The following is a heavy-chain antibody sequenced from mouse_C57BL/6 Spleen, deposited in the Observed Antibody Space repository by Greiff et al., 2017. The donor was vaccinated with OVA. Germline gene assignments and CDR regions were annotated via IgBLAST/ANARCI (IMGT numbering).Heavy chain of an antibody. Sequence: EVQLVESGEGLVKPGGSLKLSCAASGINFSSYAMSWVRQTPENRLEWVAYISSGGDYIDYAATVKGRFTISRDNARNTLYLQMSSLKSEDTAMYYCTRDRDSLLVWGQGTSVTVSS. CDR2: ISSGGDYI. CDR1: GINFSSYA. CDR3: TRDRDSLLV. J-gene: IGHJ4*01. D-gene: IGHD2-1*01. V-gene: IGHV5-9-1*02.